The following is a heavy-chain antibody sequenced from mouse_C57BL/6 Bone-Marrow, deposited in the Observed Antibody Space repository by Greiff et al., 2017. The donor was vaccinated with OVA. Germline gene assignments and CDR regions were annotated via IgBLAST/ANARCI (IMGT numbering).Heavy chain of an antibody. D-gene: IGHD1-1*01. CDR1: GFTFSSYG. J-gene: IGHJ4*01. CDR3: ARLVNYYGSSYNYAMDY. CDR2: ISRGGSYT. V-gene: IGHV5-6*01. Sequence: EVQVVESGGDLVKPGGSLKLSCAASGFTFSSYGMSWVRQTPDKRLEWVATISRGGSYTYYPDSVKGRFTISRDNAKNTLYLQMSSLKSEDTAMYYCARLVNYYGSSYNYAMDYWGQGTSVTVSS.